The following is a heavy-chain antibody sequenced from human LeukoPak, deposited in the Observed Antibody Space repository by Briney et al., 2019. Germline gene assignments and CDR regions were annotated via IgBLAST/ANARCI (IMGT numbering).Heavy chain of an antibody. D-gene: IGHD6-13*01. V-gene: IGHV3-23*01. CDR2: ISGSGGST. CDR1: GFTFSTYA. CDR3: AKSHLQIAAANFDY. Sequence: GGSLRLSCVASGFTFSTYAMSWVRQAPGKGLEWVSAISGSGGSTHYAVSVRGRFTISRDNSKNTLYLQMNSLRAQDTAVYYCAKSHLQIAAANFDYWGQGTLVAVSS. J-gene: IGHJ4*02.